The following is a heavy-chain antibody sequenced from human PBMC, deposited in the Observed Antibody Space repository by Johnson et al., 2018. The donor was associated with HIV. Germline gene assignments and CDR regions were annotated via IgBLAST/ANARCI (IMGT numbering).Heavy chain of an antibody. D-gene: IGHD4-11*01. J-gene: IGHJ3*01. Sequence: QVQLVESGGGLVQPGGSLRLSCAASGFTFSSYGMHWVRQAPGKGLEWVAFIGFDGSNKYYVDSVKGRFTISRDNSKNTLYLQMNSLGAEDTAVYYCAKEGSTVIWGQGTMVTVSS. CDR2: IGFDGSNK. CDR1: GFTFSSYG. CDR3: AKEGSTVI. V-gene: IGHV3-30*02.